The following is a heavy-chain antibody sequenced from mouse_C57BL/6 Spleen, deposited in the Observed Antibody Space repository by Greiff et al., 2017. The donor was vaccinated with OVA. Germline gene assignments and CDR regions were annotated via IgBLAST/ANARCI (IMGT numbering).Heavy chain of an antibody. Sequence: QVQLQQPGAELVRPGSSVKLSCKASGYTFTSYWMHWVKQRPIQGLEWIGNIDPSDSETHYNQKFKDKATLTVDKSSSTAYMQLSSLTSEDSAVYYCASVYYDYQYYYAMDYWGQGTSVTVSS. CDR2: IDPSDSET. V-gene: IGHV1-52*01. CDR3: ASVYYDYQYYYAMDY. CDR1: GYTFTSYW. J-gene: IGHJ4*01. D-gene: IGHD2-4*01.